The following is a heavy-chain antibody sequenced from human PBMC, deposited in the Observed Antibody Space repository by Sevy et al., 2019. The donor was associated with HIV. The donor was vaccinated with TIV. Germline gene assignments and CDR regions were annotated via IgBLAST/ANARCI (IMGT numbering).Heavy chain of an antibody. CDR1: GGSISSGGYY. Sequence: SETLSLTCTVSGGSISSGGYYWSWIRQHPGKGLEWIGYIYYSGSTYYNPSLKSRVTISVDTSKNQCSLKRSSVTAADTAVYYWARERGYCSGGSCYSNWFDPWGQGTLVTVSS. CDR3: ARERGYCSGGSCYSNWFDP. D-gene: IGHD2-15*01. V-gene: IGHV4-31*03. J-gene: IGHJ5*02. CDR2: IYYSGST.